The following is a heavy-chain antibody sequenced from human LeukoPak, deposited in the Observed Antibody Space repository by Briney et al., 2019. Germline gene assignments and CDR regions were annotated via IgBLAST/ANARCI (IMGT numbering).Heavy chain of an antibody. V-gene: IGHV4-59*01. CDR2: IYYSGST. CDR1: GGSMSSYY. Sequence: SETLSLTCTVSGGSMSSYYWSWIRQPPGKGLEWIGYIYYSGSTNYNPSLKSRVTISVDTSKNQFSLKLTSVTAADTAVYYCARGVDSGYFDYCGQGTLVTVSS. J-gene: IGHJ4*02. D-gene: IGHD1-26*01. CDR3: ARGVDSGYFDY.